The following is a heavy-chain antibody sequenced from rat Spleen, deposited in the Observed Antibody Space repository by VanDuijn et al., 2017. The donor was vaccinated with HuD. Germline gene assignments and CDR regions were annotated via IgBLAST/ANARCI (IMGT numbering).Heavy chain of an antibody. CDR2: ISNTGGST. D-gene: IGHD4-4*01. CDR3: VTEAAGVRD. V-gene: IGHV5-31*01. Sequence: EVQLVESGGGLVQPGRSLKLSCAASEFTFSNYGMTWIRQAPGKGLEWVASISNTGGSTYYPDSVKGRFTVSRDNAQNTLYLQMDRLGSEDTAIYYCVTEAAGVRDWGQGVMVTVSS. J-gene: IGHJ2*01. CDR1: EFTFSNYG.